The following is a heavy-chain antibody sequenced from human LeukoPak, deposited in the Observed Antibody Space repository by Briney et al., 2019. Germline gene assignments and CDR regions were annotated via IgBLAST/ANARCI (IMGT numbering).Heavy chain of an antibody. D-gene: IGHD5-12*01. CDR2: ISYDGRNR. CDR1: GFTFGSYG. J-gene: IGHJ4*02. Sequence: PGGSLRLSCAASGFTFGSYGMHWFRQAPGKGLQWVAVISYDGRNRYYADSVKGRFTISRDDSKNTVYLQMNSLRAEDTALYYCAKGGVATVDYFDYWGQGTLVTVSS. V-gene: IGHV3-30*18. CDR3: AKGGVATVDYFDY.